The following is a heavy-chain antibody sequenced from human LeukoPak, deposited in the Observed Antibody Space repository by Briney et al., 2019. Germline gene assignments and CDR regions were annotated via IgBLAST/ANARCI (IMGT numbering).Heavy chain of an antibody. CDR3: ARHSPKNIGYSGSARYYYYGMDV. Sequence: ETLSLTXTVSGGSXXSYYWSWIRQPPGKGLEWIGYIYYSGSTNYNPSLKSRVTISVDTSKNQFSLKLSSVTAADTAVYYCARHSPKNIGYSGSARYYYYGMDVWGQGTTVTVSS. J-gene: IGHJ6*02. CDR2: IYYSGST. CDR1: GGSXXSYY. V-gene: IGHV4-59*08. D-gene: IGHD6-13*01.